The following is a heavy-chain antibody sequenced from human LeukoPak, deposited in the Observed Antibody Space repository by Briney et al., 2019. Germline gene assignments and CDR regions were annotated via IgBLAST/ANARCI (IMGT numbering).Heavy chain of an antibody. V-gene: IGHV4-34*01. Sequence: KPSETLSLTCAVYGGSFSGYYWSWIRQPPGKGLEWIGEINHSGSTNYNPSLKSRVTISVDTSKNQFSLKLSSVTAADTAVYYCAGEGYCSSTSCHARSDYRGQGTLVTVSS. CDR1: GGSFSGYY. CDR3: AGEGYCSSTSCHARSDY. D-gene: IGHD2-2*01. CDR2: INHSGST. J-gene: IGHJ4*02.